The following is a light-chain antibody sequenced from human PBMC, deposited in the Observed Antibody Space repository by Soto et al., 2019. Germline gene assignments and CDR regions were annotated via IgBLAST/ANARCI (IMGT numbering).Light chain of an antibody. CDR3: QQYGSSPPLYT. CDR1: QSVSSSY. Sequence: IVLTQSPGTLSLSPGERATLSCRASQSVSSSYLSWYQQKPGQAPRLLIYGASSRAAGIPDRFSGSGSGTDFNLTISRLEPEDFALYYCQQYGSSPPLYTFGQGTKLEIK. CDR2: GAS. J-gene: IGKJ2*01. V-gene: IGKV3-20*01.